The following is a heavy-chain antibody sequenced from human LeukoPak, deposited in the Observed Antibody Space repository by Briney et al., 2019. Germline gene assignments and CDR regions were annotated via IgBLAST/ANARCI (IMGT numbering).Heavy chain of an antibody. CDR1: GFTFSSYW. J-gene: IGHJ4*02. Sequence: PGGSLRLSCAASGFTFSSYWMHWVRQAPGKGLVWVSRINSDGSSTSYADSVKGRFIISRDNAKNTLYLQMNSLRAEDTAVYYCARKGYCSGGSCYSTYFDYWGQGTLVTVSS. D-gene: IGHD2-15*01. CDR3: ARKGYCSGGSCYSTYFDY. CDR2: INSDGSST. V-gene: IGHV3-74*01.